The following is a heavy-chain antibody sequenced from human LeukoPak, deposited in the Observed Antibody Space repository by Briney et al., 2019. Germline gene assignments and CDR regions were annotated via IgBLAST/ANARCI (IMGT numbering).Heavy chain of an antibody. Sequence: SVKVSCKASGGTFSSYAISWVRQAPGQGLEWMGGIIPIFGTANYAQKFQGRVTITADESTSTAYMELSSLRSEDTAVYYCASTPYYYDSSGYPLDYWGQGTLVTVSS. CDR3: ASTPYYYDSSGYPLDY. D-gene: IGHD3-22*01. CDR1: GGTFSSYA. J-gene: IGHJ4*02. V-gene: IGHV1-69*13. CDR2: IIPIFGTA.